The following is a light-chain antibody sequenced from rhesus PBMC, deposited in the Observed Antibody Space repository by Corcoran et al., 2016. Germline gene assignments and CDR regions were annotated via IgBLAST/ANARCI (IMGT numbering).Light chain of an antibody. CDR1: QAISND. CDR2: DAS. CDR3: RQYHIPPYN. Sequence: DIQMAQSPSSLSASVGDRVTITCRASQAISNDLAWYQQKPGETPKLLIFDASYLQGGIPSRFSGSGSGTDFALTISSLQSEDFATYYCRQYHIPPYNFGQGTKVEIK. J-gene: IGKJ2*01. V-gene: IGKV1S17*01.